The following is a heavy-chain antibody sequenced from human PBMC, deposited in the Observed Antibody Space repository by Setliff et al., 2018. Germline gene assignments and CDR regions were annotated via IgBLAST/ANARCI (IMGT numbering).Heavy chain of an antibody. D-gene: IGHD1-26*01. J-gene: IGHJ5*02. CDR3: ARDNTILGATDH. CDR1: GGSLNSGSYY. Sequence: SETLSLTCAVSGGSLNSGSYYWSWIRQSTERGLEWLGRLHTSGSTTYNPALNGRVTISVDTSTNQFPLRLTSLTAADTAVYFCARDNTILGATDHWGQGTLVTVSS. V-gene: IGHV4-61*02. CDR2: LHTSGST.